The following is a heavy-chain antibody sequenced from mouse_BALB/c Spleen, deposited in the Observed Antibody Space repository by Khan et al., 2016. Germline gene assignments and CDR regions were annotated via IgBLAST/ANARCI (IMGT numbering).Heavy chain of an antibody. CDR1: GFNIKDTY. CDR3: ASSHYESWFVY. V-gene: IGHV14-3*02. J-gene: IGHJ3*01. Sequence: VQLQQSGAELVKPGASVKLSCTASGFNIKDTYMHWMIQRPEQGLEWIGRIDPANDNTKYDPKFQGKATITADTSSNTAYLQLSSLTSEDTAIYYCASSHYESWFVYWGQGTLVTVSA. D-gene: IGHD2-4*01. CDR2: IDPANDNT.